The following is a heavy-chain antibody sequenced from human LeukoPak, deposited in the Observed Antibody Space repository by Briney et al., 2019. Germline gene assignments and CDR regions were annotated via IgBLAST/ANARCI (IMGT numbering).Heavy chain of an antibody. J-gene: IGHJ4*02. CDR3: ASGQLRIAAAGTQGLPTH. Sequence: ASVKVSCKASGYTFTSYYMHWVRQAPGQGLEGMGVINPSGGSEIYAQEFQGRVTMNRDTTTSTVYMEVSRLTSEDTAVYYCASGQLRIAAAGTQGLPTHWGQGTLVTVSS. CDR1: GYTFTSYY. CDR2: INPSGGSE. D-gene: IGHD6-13*01. V-gene: IGHV1-46*01.